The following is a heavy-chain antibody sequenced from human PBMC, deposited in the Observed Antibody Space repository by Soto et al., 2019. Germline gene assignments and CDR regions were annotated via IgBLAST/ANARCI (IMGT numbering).Heavy chain of an antibody. Sequence: PGGSLRLSCAASGFTFSNAWMSWVRQAPGKGLEWVGRIKSKTDGGTTDYAAPVKGRFTISRDDSKNTLYLQMNSLKTEDTAVYYCTTDFVRYCSSTSCYTGDAFDIWGQGTMVTVSS. V-gene: IGHV3-15*01. CDR2: IKSKTDGGTT. J-gene: IGHJ3*02. CDR1: GFTFSNAW. CDR3: TTDFVRYCSSTSCYTGDAFDI. D-gene: IGHD2-2*02.